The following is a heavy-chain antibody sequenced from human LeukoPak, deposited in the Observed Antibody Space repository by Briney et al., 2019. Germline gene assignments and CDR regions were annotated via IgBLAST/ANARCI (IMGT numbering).Heavy chain of an antibody. D-gene: IGHD3-9*01. CDR2: INHSGNT. CDR1: GPSISSGKW. J-gene: IGHJ4*02. CDR3: ARAGVWLPAV. V-gene: IGHV4-4*02. Sequence: SETLSLTCAVSGPSISSGKWWSWVRQPPGKGLGWIGEINHSGNTNYSPSLKSRVTVSTDKSKNEFSLRLTSVTAADTAVYYCARAGVWLPAVWGQGTLVTVSS.